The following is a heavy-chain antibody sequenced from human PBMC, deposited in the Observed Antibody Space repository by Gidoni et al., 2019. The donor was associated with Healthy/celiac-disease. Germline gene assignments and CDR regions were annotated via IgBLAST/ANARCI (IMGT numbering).Heavy chain of an antibody. CDR3: AHSGVVPAAIEMWSNWFDP. V-gene: IGHV2-5*02. D-gene: IGHD2-2*01. Sequence: QITLKESGPTLVKPTQTLTLTYTFSGFSLSTRGVGVGWIRQPPGKALEWLALIYWDDDKRYSPSLKSRLTITKDTSKNQVVLTMTNMDPVETATYYCAHSGVVPAAIEMWSNWFDPWGQGTLVTVSS. J-gene: IGHJ5*02. CDR2: IYWDDDK. CDR1: GFSLSTRGVG.